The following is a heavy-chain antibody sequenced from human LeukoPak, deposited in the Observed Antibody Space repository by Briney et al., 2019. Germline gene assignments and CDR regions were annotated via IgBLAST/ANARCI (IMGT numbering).Heavy chain of an antibody. CDR2: IRSKANSYAT. Sequence: GGSLRLSCAASGFTFSGSAMHWVRQASGKGLEWVGRIRSKANSYATAYAASVKGRFTISRDDSTNTAYLQMNSLKTEDTAVYYCTVRAQVDYWGQGTLVTVSS. D-gene: IGHD3-3*01. J-gene: IGHJ4*02. V-gene: IGHV3-73*01. CDR3: TVRAQVDY. CDR1: GFTFSGSA.